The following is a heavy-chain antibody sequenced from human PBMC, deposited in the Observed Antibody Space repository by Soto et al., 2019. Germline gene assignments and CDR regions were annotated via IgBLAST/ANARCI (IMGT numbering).Heavy chain of an antibody. CDR3: ASSYGSGYRAFDY. CDR1: GDTFNFYS. Sequence: QVQLVQSGAEVKRPGSSVKGSCKASGDTFNFYSINWVRQAPGLGLEWMGRVNPIVSMSNYAQKFQGRVTMTADKSTSTAYMELSSLRSEDPAICYCASSYGSGYRAFDYWGQGALVTVSS. V-gene: IGHV1-69*02. D-gene: IGHD3-10*01. CDR2: VNPIVSMS. J-gene: IGHJ4*02.